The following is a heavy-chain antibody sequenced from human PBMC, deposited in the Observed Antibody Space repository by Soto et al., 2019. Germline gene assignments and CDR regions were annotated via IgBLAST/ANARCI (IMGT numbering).Heavy chain of an antibody. V-gene: IGHV1-18*01. D-gene: IGHD3-3*01. CDR3: ARGNDFWSGYYSLHYYYYMDV. CDR2: ISAYNGNT. CDR1: GYTFTSYG. Sequence: ASVKVSCKASGYTFTSYGISWVRQAPGQGLEWMGWISAYNGNTNYAQKLQGRVTMTTDTSTSTAYMELRSLRSDDTAVYYCARGNDFWSGYYSLHYYYYMDVWGKGTTVTVSS. J-gene: IGHJ6*03.